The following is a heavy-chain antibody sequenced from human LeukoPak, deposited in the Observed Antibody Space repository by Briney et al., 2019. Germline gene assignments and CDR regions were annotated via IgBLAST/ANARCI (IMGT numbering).Heavy chain of an antibody. D-gene: IGHD4-17*01. V-gene: IGHV4-59*01. CDR1: GGSTSNYY. J-gene: IGHJ4*02. Sequence: PSETLSLTCTVSGGSTSNYYWSWIRQPPGKGLEWIGYIYYSGSTTYNPSLKSRVTLSVDTSENQFSLRITSVTTADKAVYHCSRRTVLLDYWGRGTLVTVSS. CDR3: SRRTVLLDY. CDR2: IYYSGST.